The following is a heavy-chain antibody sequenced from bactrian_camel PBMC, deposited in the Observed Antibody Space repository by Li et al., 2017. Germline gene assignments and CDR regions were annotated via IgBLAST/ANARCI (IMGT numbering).Heavy chain of an antibody. D-gene: IGHD1*01. V-gene: IGHV3S6*01. Sequence: VESGGGSVQAGGSLRLSCVASGFSYSEYCMAWFRQAPGKEREAVASIDSNGSTYYAESVRGRFTISHDNAKNTLYLQMNSLKPEDTAMYYCVLDPGASQCNDDPWTAQTLGIFWGQGTQVTVS. CDR1: GFSYSEYC. CDR3: VLDPGASQCNDDPWTAQTLGIF. CDR2: IDSNGST. J-gene: IGHJ4*01.